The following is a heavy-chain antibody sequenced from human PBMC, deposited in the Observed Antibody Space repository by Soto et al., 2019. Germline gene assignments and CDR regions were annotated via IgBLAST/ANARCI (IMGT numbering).Heavy chain of an antibody. V-gene: IGHV1-69*13. CDR2: IIPFFGTA. Sequence: SVKVSCKASGGTFSTFGISWVRQAPGQGLEWMGGIIPFFGTAKYSQKFEDRISITADESTNTVYMDLRSLTSEDTSIYYCARSAPMDAGDKYYYDFWGQGAMVTVSS. J-gene: IGHJ4*02. D-gene: IGHD3-16*01. CDR3: ARSAPMDAGDKYYYDF. CDR1: GGTFSTFG.